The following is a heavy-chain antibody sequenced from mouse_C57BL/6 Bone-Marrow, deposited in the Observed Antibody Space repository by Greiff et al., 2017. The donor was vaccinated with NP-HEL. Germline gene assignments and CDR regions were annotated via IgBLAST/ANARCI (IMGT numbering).Heavy chain of an antibody. CDR3: ARWIYYGNYPVYYYAMDY. Sequence: QLQQSGPELVKPGASVKISCTASGYSFTDYNMHWVKQSNGKSLEWIGVINPNYGTTSYNQKFKGTATLTVDQSSSPAYMQLNSLTSEDSAVYYCARWIYYGNYPVYYYAMDYWCQGTSVTVSS. D-gene: IGHD2-1*01. J-gene: IGHJ4*01. CDR2: INPNYGTT. CDR1: GYSFTDYN. V-gene: IGHV1-39*01.